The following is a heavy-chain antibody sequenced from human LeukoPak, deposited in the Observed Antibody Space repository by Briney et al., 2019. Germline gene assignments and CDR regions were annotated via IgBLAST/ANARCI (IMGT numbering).Heavy chain of an antibody. J-gene: IGHJ4*02. V-gene: IGHV3-30*02. Sequence: GGSLRLSGVASGLTLSNYGMTWVGQAPAKGLGWGEFIQFDGGDIFYADSVKGRFTISRDNSKNTLFLQMNSLRAEDTAVYYCARYDILTGYYYYFDYWGQGTLVTVSS. CDR1: GLTLSNYG. CDR3: ARYDILTGYYYYFDY. CDR2: IQFDGGDI. D-gene: IGHD3-9*01.